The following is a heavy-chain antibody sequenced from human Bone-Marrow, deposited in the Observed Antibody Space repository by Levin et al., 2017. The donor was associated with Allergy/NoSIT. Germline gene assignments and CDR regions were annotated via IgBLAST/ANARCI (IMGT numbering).Heavy chain of an antibody. Sequence: SETLSLTCTVSGGSISSSSYYWGWIRQPPGKGLEWIGSIYYSGSTYYNPSLKSRVTISVDTSKNQFSLKLSSVTAADTAVYYCARENVDTAMGTTYYYYYGMDVWGQGTTVTVSS. CDR3: ARENVDTAMGTTYYYYYGMDV. V-gene: IGHV4-39*07. CDR1: GGSISSSSYY. D-gene: IGHD5-18*01. CDR2: IYYSGST. J-gene: IGHJ6*02.